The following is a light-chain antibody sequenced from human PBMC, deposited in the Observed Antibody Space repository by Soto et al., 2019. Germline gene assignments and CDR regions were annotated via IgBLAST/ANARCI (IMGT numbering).Light chain of an antibody. CDR1: SSNIGGNS. CDR2: DDN. Sequence: QSALAQPPSVSVAPGQKVTISCSGSSSNIGGNSVSWYQQLPGTAPKLLIYDDNKRPSGIPDRFSGSKSGTSATLGITGFQTGDEADYYCGSWDSSLSAYVFGTGTK. J-gene: IGLJ1*01. V-gene: IGLV1-51*01. CDR3: GSWDSSLSAYV.